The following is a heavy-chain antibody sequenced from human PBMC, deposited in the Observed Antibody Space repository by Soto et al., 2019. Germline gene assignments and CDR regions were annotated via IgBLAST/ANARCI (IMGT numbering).Heavy chain of an antibody. CDR3: AKGRESSTGGWLRWFDP. J-gene: IGHJ5*02. V-gene: IGHV3-23*01. D-gene: IGHD2-8*02. CDR2: ISGSGSTT. CDR1: GFTFNDFA. Sequence: EVQLLESGGGLVQPGGSLRLSCAASGFTFNDFAMSWVRQAPGKGLEWVSAISGSGSTTYYADSVKGRFTMSRDNSKNTLYLQMNSLRAEDTAVYYCAKGRESSTGGWLRWFDPRGQGTLVTVSS.